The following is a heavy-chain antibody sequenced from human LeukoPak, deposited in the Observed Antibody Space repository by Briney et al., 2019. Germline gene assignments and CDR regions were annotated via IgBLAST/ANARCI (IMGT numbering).Heavy chain of an antibody. Sequence: GGSLRLSCAASGFTFTSYEMKWVRQAPGKGLEWGSYISSSGKTINYADSVKGRFTISRDNAKNSLYLQMNSLRAEDTAVYYCVRITVVPDYWGQGTLVTVSS. CDR2: ISSSGKTI. V-gene: IGHV3-48*03. J-gene: IGHJ4*02. D-gene: IGHD4-23*01. CDR3: VRITVVPDY. CDR1: GFTFTSYE.